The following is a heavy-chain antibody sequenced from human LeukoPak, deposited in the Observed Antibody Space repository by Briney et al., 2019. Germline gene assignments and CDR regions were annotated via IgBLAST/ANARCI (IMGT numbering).Heavy chain of an antibody. CDR3: TRTVPYMDV. D-gene: IGHD2-2*01. CDR1: GFTFSGSA. CDR2: IRSKANSYAT. J-gene: IGHJ6*03. V-gene: IGHV3-73*01. Sequence: PGGSLRLSCAAPGFTFSGSAMHWVRQASGKGLEWVGRIRSKANSYATAYAASVKGRFTISRDDSKNTAYLQMNSLKTEDTAVYYCTRTVPYMDVWGKGTTVTVSS.